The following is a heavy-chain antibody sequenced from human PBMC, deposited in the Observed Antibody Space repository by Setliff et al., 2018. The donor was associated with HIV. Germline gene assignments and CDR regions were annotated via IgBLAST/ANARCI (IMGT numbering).Heavy chain of an antibody. CDR3: ATHGAQ. J-gene: IGHJ4*02. V-gene: IGHV4-39*01. Sequence: PSETLSLTCAVSGVSFSSYYWAWVRQPPGKGPEWIGSVYYRGSTHYNPSLKSRVTISLDTSKNQFSLKLSSVTAADTAVYYCATHGAQWGQGTLVTVSS. CDR1: GVSFSSYY. D-gene: IGHD1-26*01. CDR2: VYYRGST.